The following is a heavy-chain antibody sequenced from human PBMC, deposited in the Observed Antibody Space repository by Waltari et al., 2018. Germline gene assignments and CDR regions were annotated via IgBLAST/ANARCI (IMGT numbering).Heavy chain of an antibody. CDR3: ARGPWRGGIAARPDFDY. D-gene: IGHD6-6*01. V-gene: IGHV4-30-2*01. CDR1: GGSISSGGYS. J-gene: IGHJ4*02. Sequence: QLQLQESGSGLVKPSQTLSLTCAVSGGSISSGGYSWSWIRQPPGKGLEWIGYIYHSGITYYNPSLNSRVTISVDRSKNQFSLKLSSVTAADTAVYYCARGPWRGGIAARPDFDYWGQGTLVTVSS. CDR2: IYHSGIT.